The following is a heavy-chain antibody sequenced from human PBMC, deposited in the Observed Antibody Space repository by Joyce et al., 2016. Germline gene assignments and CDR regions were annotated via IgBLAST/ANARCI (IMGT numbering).Heavy chain of an antibody. Sequence: QVQPVESGGGVVQPGRSLRLSCVASRFTFRGYGMHWVRQAPGKGLDWVAVISYDGSNKYYADSVKGRFTISRDNSKNTLYLQMNSLRAEDTAMYYCATAFRDYFDSSGFLHSWGQGTLVTVSS. J-gene: IGHJ5*02. CDR3: ATAFRDYFDSSGFLHS. CDR1: RFTFRGYG. D-gene: IGHD3-22*01. CDR2: ISYDGSNK. V-gene: IGHV3-30*03.